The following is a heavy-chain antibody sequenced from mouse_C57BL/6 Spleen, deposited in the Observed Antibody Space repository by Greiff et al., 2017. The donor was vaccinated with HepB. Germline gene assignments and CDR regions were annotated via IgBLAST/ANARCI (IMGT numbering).Heavy chain of an antibody. CDR3: ARDYYGSSYAWFAY. Sequence: VQLQQSGPELVKPGASVKISCKASGYSFTSYYIHWVKQRPGQGLEWIGWIYPGSGNTKYNEKFRGKATLAADTSSSTAYMQLRSLTSEDSAVYYCARDYYGSSYAWFAYWGQGTLVTVSA. CDR2: IYPGSGNT. D-gene: IGHD1-1*01. J-gene: IGHJ3*01. CDR1: GYSFTSYY. V-gene: IGHV1-66*01.